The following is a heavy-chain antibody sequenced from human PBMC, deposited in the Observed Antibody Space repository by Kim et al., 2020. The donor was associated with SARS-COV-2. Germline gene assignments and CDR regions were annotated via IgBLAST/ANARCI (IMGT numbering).Heavy chain of an antibody. V-gene: IGHV3-33*01. D-gene: IGHD3-16*01. CDR3: ARGDGITVVWFDY. CDR1: GFTFSSYA. CDR2: LWHDGSNK. Sequence: GGSLRLSCAASGFTFSSYAMHWVRQAPGKGLEWVAVLWHDGSNKYFVDSVKGRFTISRDNSKNTLLLQMNSLRADDTAVYYCARGDGITVVWFDYWGQGT. J-gene: IGHJ4*02.